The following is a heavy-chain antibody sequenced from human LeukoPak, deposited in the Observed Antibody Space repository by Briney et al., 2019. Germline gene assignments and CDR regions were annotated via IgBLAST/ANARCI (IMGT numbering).Heavy chain of an antibody. D-gene: IGHD3-10*01. J-gene: IGHJ4*02. CDR2: ISSSSSTI. CDR1: GFTFSSHS. Sequence: GGSLRLSCAASGFTFSSHSMNWVRQAPGKGLEWVSYISSSSSTIYYADSVKGRFTISRDNSRSTLYLQMNSLRPEDTAIYYCAREGYYGSGSPPSLYFDYWGQGTLVTVSS. CDR3: AREGYYGSGSPPSLYFDY. V-gene: IGHV3-48*01.